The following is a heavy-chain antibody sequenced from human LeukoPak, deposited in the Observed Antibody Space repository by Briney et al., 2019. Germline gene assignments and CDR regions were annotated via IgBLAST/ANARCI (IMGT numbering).Heavy chain of an antibody. D-gene: IGHD3-10*01. CDR1: GFTFITYN. CDR3: AREGIDYYGSGSYEDY. J-gene: IGHJ4*02. Sequence: GGSLRLSCAASGFTFITYNMNWVRQAPGKGLEWVSSITSSSIHTFYADSVKGRFTISRDNAKNSLYLQMNSLRAEDTAVYYCAREGIDYYGSGSYEDYWGQGTLVTVSS. CDR2: ITSSSIHT. V-gene: IGHV3-21*01.